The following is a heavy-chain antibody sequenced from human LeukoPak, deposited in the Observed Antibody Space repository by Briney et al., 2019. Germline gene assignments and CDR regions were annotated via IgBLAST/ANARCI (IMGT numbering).Heavy chain of an antibody. J-gene: IGHJ4*02. CDR1: GGSFSGYY. Sequence: SETLSLTCAVYGGSFSGYYWSWIRQPPGKGLEWIGEINHSGSTNYNPSLESRVTISVDTSKNQFSLKLSSVTAADTAVYYCARGEIAAAGGGIFYWGQGTLVTVSS. D-gene: IGHD6-13*01. V-gene: IGHV4-34*01. CDR3: ARGEIAAAGGGIFY. CDR2: INHSGST.